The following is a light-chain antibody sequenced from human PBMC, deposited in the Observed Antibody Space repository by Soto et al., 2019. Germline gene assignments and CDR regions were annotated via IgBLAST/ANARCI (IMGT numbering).Light chain of an antibody. Sequence: EIVLTQSPGTLSLSPGERATLSCRASQSVSSSYLAWYQQKPGQAPRLLIYGASSRATGIPDRFSGSGSGTDFTLTISKLEPEDFAVYYCQQYVRSPPITFGRRTVLEIK. CDR3: QQYVRSPPIT. J-gene: IGKJ5*01. V-gene: IGKV3-20*01. CDR1: QSVSSSY. CDR2: GAS.